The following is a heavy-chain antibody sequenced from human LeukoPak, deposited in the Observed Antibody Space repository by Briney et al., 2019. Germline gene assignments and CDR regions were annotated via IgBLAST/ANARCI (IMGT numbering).Heavy chain of an antibody. Sequence: PSETLSLTCTVSGGSISSGSYYWSWIRQPAGKGLEWIGRIYTSGSTNYNPSLKSRVTISVDTSKNQFSLKLSSVTAADTAVYYCARPTEGGYPYGYFYYYYMDVWGKGTTVTISS. CDR2: IYTSGST. CDR3: ARPTEGGYPYGYFYYYYMDV. D-gene: IGHD2-15*01. V-gene: IGHV4-61*02. CDR1: GGSISSGSYY. J-gene: IGHJ6*03.